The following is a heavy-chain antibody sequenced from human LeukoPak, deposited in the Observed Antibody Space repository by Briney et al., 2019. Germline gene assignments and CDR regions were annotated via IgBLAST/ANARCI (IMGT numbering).Heavy chain of an antibody. D-gene: IGHD6-19*01. CDR3: ARDHAVAGTEGNWFDP. CDR2: IYYSGST. CDR1: GGSISSYY. J-gene: IGHJ5*02. V-gene: IGHV4-59*01. Sequence: PSETLSLTCTVSGGSISSYYWSWIRQPPGKGLEWIGYIYYSGSTNYNPSLKSRVTISVDTSKNQFSLKLSSVTAADTAVYYCARDHAVAGTEGNWFDPWGQGTLVTVSS.